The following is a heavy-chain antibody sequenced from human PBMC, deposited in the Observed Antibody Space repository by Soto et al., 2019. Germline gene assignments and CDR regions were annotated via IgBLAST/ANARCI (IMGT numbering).Heavy chain of an antibody. D-gene: IGHD3-3*02. Sequence: AETLSLTCTVSGGSISSSSYYWGWIRQPPGKGLEWIGSIYYSGSTYYNPSLKSRVTISVDTSKNQFSLKLSSVTAADTAVYYCASPKIAFYNWFDPWGQGTLVTVSS. CDR2: IYYSGST. CDR3: ASPKIAFYNWFDP. J-gene: IGHJ5*02. V-gene: IGHV4-39*01. CDR1: GGSISSSSYY.